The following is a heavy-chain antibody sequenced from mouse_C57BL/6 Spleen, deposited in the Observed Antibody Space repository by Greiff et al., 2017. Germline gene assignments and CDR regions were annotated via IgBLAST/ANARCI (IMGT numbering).Heavy chain of an antibody. CDR1: GYAFSSSW. CDR2: IYPGDGDT. CDR3: ARSANYYGSRCYFDY. D-gene: IGHD1-1*01. Sequence: QVQLKESGPELVKPGASVKISCKASGYAFSSSWMNWVKQRPGKGLEWIGRIYPGDGDTNYNGKFKGKATLTADKSSSTAYMQLSSLTSEDSAVYFCARSANYYGSRCYFDYWGQGTTLTVSS. J-gene: IGHJ2*01. V-gene: IGHV1-82*01.